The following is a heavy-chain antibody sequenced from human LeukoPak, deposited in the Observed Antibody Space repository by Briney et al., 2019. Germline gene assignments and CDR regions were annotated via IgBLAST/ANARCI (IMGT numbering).Heavy chain of an antibody. CDR3: ARGGGTAGYYYQMDV. D-gene: IGHD1-1*01. CDR1: GFTVSNNY. V-gene: IGHV3-66*01. Sequence: PGGSLRLSCAASGFTVSNNYMSWVRQAPGKGLEWVSIIYIAGTIYHADSVRGRLIISRDNSKNTVYLQMNSLRADDTAVYYCARGGGTAGYYYQMDVWGQGTTVTVSS. J-gene: IGHJ6*02. CDR2: IYIAGTI.